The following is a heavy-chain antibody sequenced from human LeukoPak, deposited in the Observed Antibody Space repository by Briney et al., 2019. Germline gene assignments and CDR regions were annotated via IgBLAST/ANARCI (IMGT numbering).Heavy chain of an antibody. CDR3: ARDKKVVAAAGDFDY. D-gene: IGHD6-13*01. CDR1: GGSFSGYY. CDR2: IYHSGST. Sequence: SETLSLTCAVYGGSFSGYYWSWIRQPPGKGLEWIGSIYHSGSTYYNPSLKSRVTISVDTSKNQFSLKLSSVTAADTAVYYCARDKKVVAAAGDFDYWGQGTLVTVSS. J-gene: IGHJ4*02. V-gene: IGHV4-34*01.